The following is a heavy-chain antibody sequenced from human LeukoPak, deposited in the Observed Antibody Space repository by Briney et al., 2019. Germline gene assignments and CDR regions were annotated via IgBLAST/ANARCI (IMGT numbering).Heavy chain of an antibody. V-gene: IGHV3-53*01. D-gene: IGHD6-19*01. CDR2: IYNDDRT. J-gene: IGHJ4*02. CDR1: GFTFSSYS. CDR3: ARGTGWLYFDY. Sequence: GGSLRLSCAASGFTFSSYSMNWVRQAPGEGLEWVSVIYNDDRTSYTDSVKGRFTISRGNSKNTLYLQMNSLGVDDTAVYYCARGTGWLYFDYWGQGTLVTVSS.